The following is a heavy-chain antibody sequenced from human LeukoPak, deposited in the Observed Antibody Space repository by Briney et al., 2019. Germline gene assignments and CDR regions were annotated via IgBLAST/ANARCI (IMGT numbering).Heavy chain of an antibody. CDR3: ARDSPRTGRYFDWLLFDY. D-gene: IGHD3-9*01. Sequence: PGGSLRLSCAASGFTVSSNYMSWVRQAPGKGLEWVSVIYSGGSTYYADSVKGRFTISRDNSKSTLYLQMNCLRAEDTAVYYCARDSPRTGRYFDWLLFDYWGQGTLVTVSS. CDR1: GFTVSSNY. V-gene: IGHV3-66*01. CDR2: IYSGGST. J-gene: IGHJ4*02.